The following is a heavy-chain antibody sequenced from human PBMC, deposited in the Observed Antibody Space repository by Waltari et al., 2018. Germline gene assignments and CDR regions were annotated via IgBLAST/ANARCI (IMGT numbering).Heavy chain of an antibody. CDR2: IILILGKA. CDR3: ARSGGVVVADAKECDY. D-gene: IGHD2-15*01. V-gene: IGHV1-69*01. CDR1: GGTFSSYA. J-gene: IGHJ4*02. Sequence: QVQLVQSGAEVKKPGSSVKVSCKASGGTFSSYAISWVRQAPGQGLEWMGEIILILGKANDAQKFQGRVTITADEATSTAEMERSSLRSEDTAVYYCARSGGVVVADAKECDYWGQGTLVTVSS.